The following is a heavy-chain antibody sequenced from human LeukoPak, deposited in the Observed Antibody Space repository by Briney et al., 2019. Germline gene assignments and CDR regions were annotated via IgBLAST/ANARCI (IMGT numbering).Heavy chain of an antibody. CDR1: GYTFTSYD. CDR2: MNPNSGNT. V-gene: IGHV1-8*01. CDR3: AREYGTSRYFDL. D-gene: IGHD1-7*01. Sequence: GASVKVSCKASGYTFTSYDINWVRQATGQGLEWMGWMNPNSGNTGYAQKFQGRVTMTRNTSISTAYMELSSLRSEDTAVYYCAREYGTSRYFDLWGRGTLVTVSS. J-gene: IGHJ2*01.